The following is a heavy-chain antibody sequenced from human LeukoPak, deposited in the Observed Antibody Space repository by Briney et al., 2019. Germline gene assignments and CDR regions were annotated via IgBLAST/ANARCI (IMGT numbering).Heavy chain of an antibody. Sequence: GGSLRLSCAASGFTFSSYSMNWVRQAPGKGLEWVSSISSSSSYIYYADSVKGRFTISRDNAKNSLYLQMNSMRAEDTAVYCCARTAGTGNYFDYWGQGTLVTVSS. D-gene: IGHD6-19*01. J-gene: IGHJ4*02. CDR3: ARTAGTGNYFDY. CDR2: ISSSSSYI. V-gene: IGHV3-21*01. CDR1: GFTFSSYS.